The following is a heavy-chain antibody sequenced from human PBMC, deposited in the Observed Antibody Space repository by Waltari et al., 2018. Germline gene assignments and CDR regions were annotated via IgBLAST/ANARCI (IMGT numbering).Heavy chain of an antibody. D-gene: IGHD6-6*01. V-gene: IGHV3-30-3*01. CDR1: GVTFSSYA. CDR2: ISYDGSNK. J-gene: IGHJ4*02. Sequence: QVQLVESGGGVVQPGRYLRLSCSASGVTFSSYAIHWVRQARGKGLEWVAVISYDGSNKYYADSVKGRFTIYRDNSKNTLYLQMNSLRAEDTAVYYCARAPGAAPLDYWGQGTLVTVSS. CDR3: ARAPGAAPLDY.